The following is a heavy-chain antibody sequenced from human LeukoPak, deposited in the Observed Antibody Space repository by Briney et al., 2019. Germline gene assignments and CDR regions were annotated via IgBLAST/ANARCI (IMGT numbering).Heavy chain of an antibody. CDR2: IKLDGSEK. Sequence: GGSLRLSCVASGFTFGKYWMSWVRQAPGKGLEWVANIKLDGSEKNYVDSVKGRFTISRDNTKNSLYLQMNSLRVEDTAVFYCARDQYDTWSRRGNFDSWGQGTLVIASS. J-gene: IGHJ4*02. CDR3: ARDQYDTWSRRGNFDS. CDR1: GFTFGKYW. V-gene: IGHV3-7*03. D-gene: IGHD3-3*01.